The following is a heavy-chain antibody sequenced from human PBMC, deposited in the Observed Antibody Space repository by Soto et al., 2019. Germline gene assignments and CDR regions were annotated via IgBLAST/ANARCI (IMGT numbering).Heavy chain of an antibody. J-gene: IGHJ4*02. Sequence: EVQLVETGGDLIQPGGSLRLSCAASGFTVSSNYMSWVRQAPGKGLEWVSVIYSGGNTDYADSVKGRFTISRDSSKNTLYLQMNSLRAEDTAVYYCVRDSYDSSGYRDYWGQGTQVTVSS. D-gene: IGHD3-22*01. CDR1: GFTVSSNY. CDR3: VRDSYDSSGYRDY. CDR2: IYSGGNT. V-gene: IGHV3-53*02.